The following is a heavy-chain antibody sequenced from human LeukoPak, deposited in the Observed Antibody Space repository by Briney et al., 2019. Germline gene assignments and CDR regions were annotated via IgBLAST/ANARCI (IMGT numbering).Heavy chain of an antibody. J-gene: IGHJ4*02. V-gene: IGHV1-18*01. Sequence: VKVSCKASGYTFTSYGISWVRQAPGQGLEWMGWISAYNGNTNYAQKLQGRVTMTTDTSTSTAYMELRSLRSDDTAVYYCARDLDLITIFGVVVISFDYWGQGTLVTVSS. CDR1: GYTFTSYG. CDR2: ISAYNGNT. CDR3: ARDLDLITIFGVVVISFDY. D-gene: IGHD3-3*01.